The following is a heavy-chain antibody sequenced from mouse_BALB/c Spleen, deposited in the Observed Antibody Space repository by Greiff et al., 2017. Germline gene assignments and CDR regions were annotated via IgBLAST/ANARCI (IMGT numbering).Heavy chain of an antibody. CDR2: INSNGGST. CDR1: GFTFSSYG. D-gene: IGHD4-1*02. Sequence: VQLKESGGGLVKPGGSLKLSCAASGFTFSSYGMSWVRQTPDKRLELVATINSNGGSTYYPDSVKGRFTISRDNAKNTLYLQMSSLKSEDTAMYYCARDPQLGLFDYWGQGTTLTVSS. CDR3: ARDPQLGLFDY. J-gene: IGHJ2*01. V-gene: IGHV5-6-3*01.